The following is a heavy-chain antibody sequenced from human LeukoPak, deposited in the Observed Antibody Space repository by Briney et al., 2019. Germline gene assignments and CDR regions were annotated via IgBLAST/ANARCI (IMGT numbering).Heavy chain of an antibody. CDR1: GVSISTYY. CDR2: IYYSGST. CDR3: ARDDYYHSSGGWGFDY. J-gene: IGHJ4*02. Sequence: SETLSLTCTVSGVSISTYYWSWIRQPPGKGLEWIGYIYYSGSTNYNSSLKSRVIISVDTSKKQLSLKLSSVTAADTAVYYCARDDYYHSSGGWGFDYWGQGTLVTVSS. D-gene: IGHD3-22*01. V-gene: IGHV4-59*01.